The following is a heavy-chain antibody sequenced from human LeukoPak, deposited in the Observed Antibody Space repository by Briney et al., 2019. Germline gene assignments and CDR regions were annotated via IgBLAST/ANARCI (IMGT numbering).Heavy chain of an antibody. Sequence: PSETLSLTCTVSGGSISSSSYYWGWIRQPPGKGLEWIGSIYYSGSTYYNPSLKSRVTISVDTSKNQFSLKLSSVTAADTAVYYCARGYRGGSYSTYYYYYMDVWGKGTTVTVSS. J-gene: IGHJ6*03. V-gene: IGHV4-39*07. CDR3: ARGYRGGSYSTYYYYYMDV. D-gene: IGHD1-26*01. CDR2: IYYSGST. CDR1: GGSISSSSYY.